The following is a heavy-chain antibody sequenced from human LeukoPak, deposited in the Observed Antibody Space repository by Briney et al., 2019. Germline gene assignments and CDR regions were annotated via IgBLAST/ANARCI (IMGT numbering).Heavy chain of an antibody. CDR2: INQDGSGQ. D-gene: IGHD6-13*01. Sequence: GGFLRLSCGASGFTFSSYWMSWVRQAPGKGLQWVANINQDGSGQYYVDSVKGRFTISRDNSKNTLYLQMNSLRAEDTAVYYCARDTRDSSSYYPDYWGQGTLVTVSS. J-gene: IGHJ4*02. V-gene: IGHV3-7*01. CDR3: ARDTRDSSSYYPDY. CDR1: GFTFSSYW.